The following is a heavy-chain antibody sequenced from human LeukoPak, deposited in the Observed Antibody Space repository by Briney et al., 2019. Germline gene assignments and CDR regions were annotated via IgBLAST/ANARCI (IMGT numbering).Heavy chain of an antibody. D-gene: IGHD6-19*01. V-gene: IGHV1-69*13. J-gene: IGHJ6*02. CDR1: GYTFTSYG. CDR2: IIPIFGTA. Sequence: PVASVKVSCKASGYTFTSYGISRVRQAPGQGLEWMGGIIPIFGTANYAQKFQGRVTITADESTSTAYMELSSLRSEDTAVYYCASRSVPGIAVAGTPLYYYYYGMDVWGQGTTVTVSS. CDR3: ASRSVPGIAVAGTPLYYYYYGMDV.